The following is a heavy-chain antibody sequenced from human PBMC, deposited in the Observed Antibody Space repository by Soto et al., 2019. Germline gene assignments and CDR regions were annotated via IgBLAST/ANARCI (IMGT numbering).Heavy chain of an antibody. CDR1: GFTFSDYY. CDR3: ARYNLGYCSSTSCYRADYYYYGMDV. CDR2: ISSSGSTI. V-gene: IGHV3-11*01. D-gene: IGHD2-2*02. Sequence: GGSLRLSCAASGFTFSDYYISWIRQAPGKGLEWVSYISSSGSTIYYADSVKGRFTISRDNAKNSLYLQMNSLRAEDTAVYYCARYNLGYCSSTSCYRADYYYYGMDVWGQGTTVTVSS. J-gene: IGHJ6*02.